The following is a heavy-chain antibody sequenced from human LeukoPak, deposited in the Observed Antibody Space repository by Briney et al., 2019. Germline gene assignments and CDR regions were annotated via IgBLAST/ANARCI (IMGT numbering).Heavy chain of an antibody. CDR1: GGTFSSYA. CDR3: ARDLLRSGSGSYYPNLNYYYGMDV. Sequence: ASVKVSCKASGGTFSSYAISWVRQAPGQGLEWMGGIIPIFGTANYAQKFQGRVTITADESTSTAYMELSSLRSEDTAVYYCARDLLRSGSGSYYPNLNYYYGMDVWGQGTTVTVSS. J-gene: IGHJ6*02. V-gene: IGHV1-69*13. CDR2: IIPIFGTA. D-gene: IGHD3-10*01.